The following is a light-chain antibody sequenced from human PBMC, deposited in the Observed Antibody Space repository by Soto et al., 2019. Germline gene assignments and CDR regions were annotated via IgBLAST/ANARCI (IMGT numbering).Light chain of an antibody. J-gene: IGLJ1*01. CDR1: SCDVGGDIY. V-gene: IGLV2-11*01. CDR3: CSYAGTYSSFV. Sequence: QSALTQPRSVSGSPGQSVTISCTGTSCDVGGDIYVSWYQEHPGRAPKLLIYDVSIRPSGVPDRFSGSKSGNTASLDISGLQAEDEADYYCCSYAGTYSSFVFGSGTKVTVL. CDR2: DVS.